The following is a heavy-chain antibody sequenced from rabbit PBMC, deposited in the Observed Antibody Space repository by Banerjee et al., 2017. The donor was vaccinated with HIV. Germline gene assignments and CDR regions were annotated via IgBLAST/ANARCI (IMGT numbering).Heavy chain of an antibody. D-gene: IGHD6-1*01. V-gene: IGHV1S47*01. CDR2: IYSSNGDK. J-gene: IGHJ4*01. CDR3: ARNFGHGGYGDAYFDL. CDR1: GSDISSNA. Sequence: QEQLVESGGGLVQPEGSLTLTCKASGSDISSNAMCWVRQAPGKGLELIACIYSSNGDKWYASWVNGRFTISKTSSTTVDLQMTSLTAADTATYFCARNFGHGGYGDAYFDLWGPGTLVTVS.